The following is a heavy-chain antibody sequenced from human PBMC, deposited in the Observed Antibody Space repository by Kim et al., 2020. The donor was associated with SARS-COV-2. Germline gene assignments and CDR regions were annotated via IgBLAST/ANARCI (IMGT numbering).Heavy chain of an antibody. J-gene: IGHJ4*02. D-gene: IGHD3-16*01. CDR1: GGSISSGGYY. CDR3: ARESKVTFTPKTGPLGY. V-gene: IGHV4-31*03. CDR2: IYYSGST. Sequence: SETLSLTCTVSGGSISSGGYYWSWIRQHPGKGLEWIGYIYYSGSTYYNPSLKSRVTISVDTSKNQFSLKLSSVTAADTAVYYCARESKVTFTPKTGPLGYWGQGTLVTVSS.